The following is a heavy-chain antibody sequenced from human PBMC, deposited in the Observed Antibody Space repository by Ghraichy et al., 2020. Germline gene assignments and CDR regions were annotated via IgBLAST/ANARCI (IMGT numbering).Heavy chain of an antibody. Sequence: GGSLRLSCAASGFTFSSYWMHWVRQAPGKGLVWVSRINSDGSSTSYADSVKGRFTISRDNAKNTLYLQMNSLRAEDTAVYYCAKGGYSSGGGFDYWGQGTLVTVSS. V-gene: IGHV3-74*01. CDR3: AKGGYSSGGGFDY. CDR1: GFTFSSYW. CDR2: INSDGSST. D-gene: IGHD6-19*01. J-gene: IGHJ4*02.